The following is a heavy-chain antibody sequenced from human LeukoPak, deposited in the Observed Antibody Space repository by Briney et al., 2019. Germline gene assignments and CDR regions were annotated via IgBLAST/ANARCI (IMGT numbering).Heavy chain of an antibody. CDR1: GGSISSYY. CDR2: IYYSGST. CDR3: ARVSDYDYVWGSYRYTLEFDY. Sequence: SETLSLTCTVSGGSISSYYWSWIRQPPGKGLEWIGYIYYSGSTNYNPSLKSRVTISVDTSKNQFSLKLSSVTAADTAVYYCARVSDYDYVWGSYRYTLEFDYWGQGTLVTVSS. V-gene: IGHV4-59*08. J-gene: IGHJ4*02. D-gene: IGHD3-16*02.